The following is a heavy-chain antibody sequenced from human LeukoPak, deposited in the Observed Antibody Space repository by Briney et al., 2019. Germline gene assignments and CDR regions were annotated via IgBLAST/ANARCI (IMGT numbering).Heavy chain of an antibody. J-gene: IGHJ1*01. CDR1: GDSISSFY. D-gene: IGHD3-22*01. V-gene: IGHV4-59*01. CDR3: AREYDTYFQH. CDR2: IYYSGST. Sequence: SETLSLTCTVSGDSISSFYWAWIRQPPGKGLEWIGYIYYSGSTDYNPSLKSRVTISVNTSKNQFSLRLNSVTAADTAVYYCAREYDTYFQHWGQGTLVTVSS.